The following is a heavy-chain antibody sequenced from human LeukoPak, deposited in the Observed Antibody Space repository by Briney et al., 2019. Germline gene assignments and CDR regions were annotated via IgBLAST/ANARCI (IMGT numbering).Heavy chain of an antibody. CDR3: ARDGTRAMVDY. V-gene: IGHV3-21*01. Sequence: GGSLRLSCAASGFTFSSYSMNWVRQAPGKGLEWVSSISSSSSYIYYADSVKGRLTISRDNAKNSLYLQMNSLRAEDTAVYYCARDGTRAMVDYWGQGTLVTVSS. J-gene: IGHJ4*02. CDR2: ISSSSSYI. D-gene: IGHD5-18*01. CDR1: GFTFSSYS.